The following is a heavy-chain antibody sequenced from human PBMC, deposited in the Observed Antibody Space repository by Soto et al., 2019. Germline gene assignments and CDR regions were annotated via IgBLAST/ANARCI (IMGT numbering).Heavy chain of an antibody. Sequence: EVQLLESGGGLVQPGGSLRLSCAASGFTFSSYAMSWVRQAPGKGLEWVSSISSNSIYIYYADSVKGRFTISRDNAKNSLYLQMNSLRAEDTAVYYCARGYSSSWYLGYWGQGTLVTVSS. CDR3: ARGYSSSWYLGY. CDR2: ISSNSIYI. CDR1: GFTFSSYA. D-gene: IGHD6-13*01. V-gene: IGHV3-21*01. J-gene: IGHJ4*02.